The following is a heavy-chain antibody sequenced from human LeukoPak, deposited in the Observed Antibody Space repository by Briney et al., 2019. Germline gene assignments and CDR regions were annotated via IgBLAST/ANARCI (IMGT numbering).Heavy chain of an antibody. D-gene: IGHD3-22*01. V-gene: IGHV3-48*03. Sequence: PGGSLRLSCAASGFTFSSYEMSWVRQAPGTGLEWVSYISSSGSTTHYADSVKGRFTVSRDNAKKSLYLQMNGLRAEDTAVYYCARDNYNSSGYYFDWGQGTLVTVSS. CDR1: GFTFSSYE. J-gene: IGHJ4*02. CDR3: ARDNYNSSGYYFD. CDR2: ISSSGSTT.